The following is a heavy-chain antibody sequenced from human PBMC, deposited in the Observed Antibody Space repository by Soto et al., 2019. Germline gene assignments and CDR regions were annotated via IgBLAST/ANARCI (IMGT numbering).Heavy chain of an antibody. CDR3: ARDMEVVAAGYYYYGMDV. CDR2: TYYSGST. J-gene: IGHJ6*02. Sequence: PSETLSPTCTVSGGSVSSGIYYWSWIRQPPGKGLEWIGYTYYSGSTSYNPSLKSRVTISVATSKNQFTLKLISVTAADTAVYYCARDMEVVAAGYYYYGMDVWGQGTMVTVSS. D-gene: IGHD2-15*01. V-gene: IGHV4-61*01. CDR1: GGSVSSGIYY.